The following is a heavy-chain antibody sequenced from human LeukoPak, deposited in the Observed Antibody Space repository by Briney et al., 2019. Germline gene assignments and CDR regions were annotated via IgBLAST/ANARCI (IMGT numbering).Heavy chain of an antibody. Sequence: GRSLRLSCAAPGFTFSSYGMHWVRQAPGKGLEWGALIWFEGSDDYYVDSVKGRFPISRDNSKDTPYLQMNNLSPEAADHYWCARDRDGYSYGHDAFGFGAKGQWSPSLQ. J-gene: IGHJ3*01. CDR3: ARDRDGYSYGHDAFG. D-gene: IGHD5-18*01. V-gene: IGHV3-33*01. CDR1: GFTFSSYG. CDR2: IWFEGSDD.